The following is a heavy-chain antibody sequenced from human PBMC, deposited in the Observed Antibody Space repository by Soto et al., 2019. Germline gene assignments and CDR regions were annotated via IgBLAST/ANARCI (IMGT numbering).Heavy chain of an antibody. J-gene: IGHJ4*02. Sequence: SETLSLTCTVSGGSISSYYWSWIRQPPGKGLEWIGYIYYSGSTIHNPSLKSRVTISVDTSKNQFSLKLSSVTAADTAVYYCARGNWNYNYWGQGTLVTVSS. CDR1: GGSISSYY. V-gene: IGHV4-59*01. CDR3: ARGNWNYNY. CDR2: IYYSGST. D-gene: IGHD1-7*01.